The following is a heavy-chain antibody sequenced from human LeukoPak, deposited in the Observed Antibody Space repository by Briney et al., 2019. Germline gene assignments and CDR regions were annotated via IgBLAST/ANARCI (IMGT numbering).Heavy chain of an antibody. V-gene: IGHV4-59*01. J-gene: IGHJ6*03. D-gene: IGHD5-18*01. CDR3: ASARVVDTPMSYYMDV. CDR2: FYYSGNT. Sequence: SETLSLTCTISGGSISSYYWNWIRQPPGKGLEWIGYFYYSGNTNYNPSLKSRLTISLDTFKNQFSLKLSSVTAADTAVYYCASARVVDTPMSYYMDVWGKGTTVTVSS. CDR1: GGSISSYY.